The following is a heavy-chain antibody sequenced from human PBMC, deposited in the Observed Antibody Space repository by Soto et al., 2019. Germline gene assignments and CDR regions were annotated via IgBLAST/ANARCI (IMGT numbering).Heavy chain of an antibody. D-gene: IGHD6-13*01. Sequence: EVQLVESGGGLVKPGGSLRLSCAASGFTFSSYSMNWVRQAPGKGLEWVSSISSSSSYIYYADSVKGRFTISRDNAKNSLYLQRNSLRAEDTAVYYCASEFRSSWYNNTEYFQHWGQGTLVTVSS. V-gene: IGHV3-21*01. J-gene: IGHJ1*01. CDR2: ISSSSSYI. CDR1: GFTFSSYS. CDR3: ASEFRSSWYNNTEYFQH.